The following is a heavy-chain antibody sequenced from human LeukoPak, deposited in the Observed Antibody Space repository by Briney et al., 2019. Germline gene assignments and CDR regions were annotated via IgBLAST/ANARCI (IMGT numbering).Heavy chain of an antibody. V-gene: IGHV4-39*07. J-gene: IGHJ4*02. CDR3: ARDRHSYGYY. CDR2: IYYSGST. D-gene: IGHD5-18*01. Sequence: NSSETLSLTCTVSGGSISSSSYYWGWIRQPPGKGLEWIGSIYYSGSTYYNPSLKSRVTISVDTSKNQFSLKLSSVTAADTAVYYCARDRHSYGYYWGQGTLVTVSS. CDR1: GGSISSSSYY.